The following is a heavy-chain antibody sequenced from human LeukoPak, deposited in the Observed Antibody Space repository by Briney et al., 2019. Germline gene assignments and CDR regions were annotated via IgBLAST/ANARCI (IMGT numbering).Heavy chain of an antibody. Sequence: SETLSLTCAVYGGSFSGYYWSWNRQPPGKGLEWIGEINHSGSTNYNPSLKSRVTISVDTSKNQFSLKLSSVTAADTAVYYCARGPAPLGVVVPAAFYLDYWGQGTLVTVSS. J-gene: IGHJ4*02. CDR2: INHSGST. CDR1: GGSFSGYY. V-gene: IGHV4-34*01. CDR3: ARGPAPLGVVVPAAFYLDY. D-gene: IGHD2-2*01.